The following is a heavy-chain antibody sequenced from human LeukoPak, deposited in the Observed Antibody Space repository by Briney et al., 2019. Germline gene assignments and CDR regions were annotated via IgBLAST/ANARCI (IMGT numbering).Heavy chain of an antibody. CDR3: ARFRYCSGGSCYQDFDY. D-gene: IGHD2-15*01. V-gene: IGHV1-18*01. CDR1: GYTFTSYG. Sequence: ASVKVSCKASGYTFTSYGISWVRQAPGQGLEWMGWISAYNGNTNYAQKLQSRVTMTTDTSTSTAYMELRSLRSEDTAVYYCARFRYCSGGSCYQDFDYWGQGTLVTVSS. J-gene: IGHJ4*02. CDR2: ISAYNGNT.